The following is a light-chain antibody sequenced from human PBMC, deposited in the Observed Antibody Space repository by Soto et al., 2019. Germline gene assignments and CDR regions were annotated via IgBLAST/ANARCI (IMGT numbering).Light chain of an antibody. Sequence: EIVMTQSPATLSVSPGERATLSCRASQSVSSNLAWYQQKPGQAPRLLIHGASTRATGIPARFSGSGSGTEFTLTISSLQSEDFAVYYCQQYNNWPDTFGPGTKVDIK. J-gene: IGKJ3*01. CDR2: GAS. V-gene: IGKV3-15*01. CDR3: QQYNNWPDT. CDR1: QSVSSN.